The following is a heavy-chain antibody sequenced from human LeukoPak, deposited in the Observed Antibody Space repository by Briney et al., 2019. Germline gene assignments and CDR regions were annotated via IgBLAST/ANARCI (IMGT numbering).Heavy chain of an antibody. CDR2: ISYDGSNK. J-gene: IGHJ4*02. D-gene: IGHD2-2*01. V-gene: IGHV3-30*18. CDR1: GFTFSSYA. CDR3: AKDLCSSTSCGHFDY. Sequence: GGSLRLSCAASGFTFSSYAMSWVRQAPGKGLEWVAVISYDGSNKYYADSVKGRFTISRDNSKNTLYLQMNSLRAEDTAVYYCAKDLCSSTSCGHFDYWGQGTLVTVSS.